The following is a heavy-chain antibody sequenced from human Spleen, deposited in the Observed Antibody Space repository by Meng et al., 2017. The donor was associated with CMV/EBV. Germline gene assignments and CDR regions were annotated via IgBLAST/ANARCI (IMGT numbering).Heavy chain of an antibody. CDR2: ISPYNGNS. D-gene: IGHD3-10*01. CDR1: GYTFTTYS. Sequence: ASVKVSCKASGYTFTTYSIFWVRQAPGQGLELMGWISPYNGNSNYAQKFQGRVTMTSDTSSRTAYMELRSLRSDDTAVYYCARATNLLITMVRGVRNYAFDIWGQGTMVTVSS. J-gene: IGHJ3*02. CDR3: ARATNLLITMVRGVRNYAFDI. V-gene: IGHV1-18*01.